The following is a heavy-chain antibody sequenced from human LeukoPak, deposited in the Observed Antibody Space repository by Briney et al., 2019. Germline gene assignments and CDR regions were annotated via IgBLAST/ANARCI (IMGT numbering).Heavy chain of an antibody. CDR3: ARSSTSCYLVCCDP. D-gene: IGHD2-2*01. V-gene: IGHV1-2*02. J-gene: IGHJ5*02. Sequence: GASVTVFCKASGYTFTGYYMHWVRQAPGQGLEWMGWINPNSGGTNYAQKFQGRVTMTRDTSISTAYMELSRLRSDDTAVYYCARSSTSCYLVCCDPWGQGALVTIFS. CDR1: GYTFTGYY. CDR2: INPNSGGT.